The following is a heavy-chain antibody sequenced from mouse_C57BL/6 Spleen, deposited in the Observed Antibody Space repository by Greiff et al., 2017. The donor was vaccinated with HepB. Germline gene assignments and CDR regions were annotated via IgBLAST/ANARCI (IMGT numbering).Heavy chain of an antibody. CDR2: ISNGGGST. J-gene: IGHJ3*01. CDR1: GFTFSDYY. Sequence: EVKLVESGRGLVQPGGSLKLSCAASGFTFSDYYMYWVRQTPEKRLEWVAYISNGGGSTYYPDTVKGRFTISRDKAKNTLYLQMNRLKSEDTAMYYCARHGLGRFAYWGQGTLVTVSA. CDR3: ARHGLGRFAY. D-gene: IGHD4-1*01. V-gene: IGHV5-12*01.